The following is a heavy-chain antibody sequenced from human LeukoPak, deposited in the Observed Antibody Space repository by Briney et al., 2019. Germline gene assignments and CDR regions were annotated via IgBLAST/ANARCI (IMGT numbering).Heavy chain of an antibody. CDR2: IRSKANRYAT. D-gene: IGHD3-10*01. V-gene: IGHV3-73*01. CDR1: GFTFSGSA. J-gene: IGHJ6*04. CDR3: TRQGGIWFGELSPYYYGMHV. Sequence: PGGALRVSCAASGFTFSGSAMHRVRQASAEGLEGVGRIRSKANRYATVHAASVKGSFNISRDDSKNTAYLQMNSLKAEDTAVYYCTRQGGIWFGELSPYYYGMHVWGKGTTLTVSS.